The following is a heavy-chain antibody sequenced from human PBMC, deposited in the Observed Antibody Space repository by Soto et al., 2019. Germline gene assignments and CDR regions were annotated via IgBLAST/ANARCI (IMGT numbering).Heavy chain of an antibody. CDR3: AREGNAARPGGRTDY. V-gene: IGHV1-18*01. D-gene: IGHD6-6*01. Sequence: ASVKVSCKASGYTFTSYGISWVRQAPGQGLEWMGWISAYNGNTNYAQKLQGRVTMTTDTSTSTAYMELRSLRSDDTAVYYCAREGNAARPGGRTDYWGQGTLVTVSS. CDR2: ISAYNGNT. CDR1: GYTFTSYG. J-gene: IGHJ4*02.